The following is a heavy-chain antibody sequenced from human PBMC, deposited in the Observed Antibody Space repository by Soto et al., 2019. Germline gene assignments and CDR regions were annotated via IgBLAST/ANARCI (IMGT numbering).Heavy chain of an antibody. D-gene: IGHD3-3*01. J-gene: IGHJ4*02. Sequence: GGSLRVSCAASGFSFGSYALSWVRQAPGKGLEWVSTISGSDGKTFYADSVKGRFSISRDTSQSTLYLQMNSLRADDTAMYYCARWSYLDYWGQGTRVTVSS. V-gene: IGHV3-23*01. CDR2: ISGSDGKT. CDR3: ARWSYLDY. CDR1: GFSFGSYA.